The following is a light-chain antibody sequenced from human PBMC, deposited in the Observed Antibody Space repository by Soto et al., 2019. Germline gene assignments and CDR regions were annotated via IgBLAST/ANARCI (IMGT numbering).Light chain of an antibody. CDR2: DAA. V-gene: IGKV1-39*01. CDR1: QNINTY. Sequence: DIQMTQSPYSLSAAVGDRVTIACRASQNINTYLNWYQQKPGKAPKLLMFDAASLQSGVPLRFSDGRSRNDFPLPITSLQPEDLASSFCQQTSSAPLTFGPGTKVHI. CDR3: QQTSSAPLT. J-gene: IGKJ3*01.